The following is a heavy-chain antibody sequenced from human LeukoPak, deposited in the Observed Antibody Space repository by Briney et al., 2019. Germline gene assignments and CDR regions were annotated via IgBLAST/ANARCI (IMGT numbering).Heavy chain of an antibody. Sequence: GASVKVSCKASGGTFSSYAISWVRQAPGQGLEWMGWISAYNGNTNYAQKLQGRVTMTTDTSTSTAYMELRSLRSDDTAVYYCARDDRLGGLIDFWGQGTLVTVSS. J-gene: IGHJ4*02. CDR2: ISAYNGNT. D-gene: IGHD3-16*01. V-gene: IGHV1-18*01. CDR1: GGTFSSYA. CDR3: ARDDRLGGLIDF.